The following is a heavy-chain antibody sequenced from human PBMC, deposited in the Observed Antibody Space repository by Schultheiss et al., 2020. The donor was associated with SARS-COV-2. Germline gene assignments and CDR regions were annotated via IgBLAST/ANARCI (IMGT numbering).Heavy chain of an antibody. Sequence: GGSLRLSCAASGFTFSNYGMSWVRQAPGKGLDWISFISGSGGRTHYADSVKGRFTISRDNSKNTLYLQMNSLRAEDTAVYYCARGGDPRYYYYGMDVWGQGTTVTVSS. J-gene: IGHJ6*02. CDR3: ARGGDPRYYYYGMDV. CDR2: ISGSGGRT. D-gene: IGHD2-21*02. CDR1: GFTFSNYG. V-gene: IGHV3-23*01.